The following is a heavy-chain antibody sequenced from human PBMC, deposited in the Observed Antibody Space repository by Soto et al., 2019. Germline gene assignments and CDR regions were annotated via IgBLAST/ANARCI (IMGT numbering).Heavy chain of an antibody. CDR3: ARDMCSGGSCYVYMDV. Sequence: SVKVSCKASGGTFSSYTISWVRQAPGQGLEWMGRIVPILGIANYAQKFQGRVTITADKSTSTAYMELSSLRSEDTAVYYCARDMCSGGSCYVYMDVWGKGTTVTVSS. D-gene: IGHD2-15*01. J-gene: IGHJ6*03. CDR2: IVPILGIA. CDR1: GGTFSSYT. V-gene: IGHV1-69*04.